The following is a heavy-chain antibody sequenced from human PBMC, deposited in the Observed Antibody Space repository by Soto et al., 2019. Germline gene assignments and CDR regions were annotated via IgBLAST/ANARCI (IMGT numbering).Heavy chain of an antibody. Sequence: SETLSLTCAVYGGSFSGYYWSWIRQPPGKGLEWIGEINHSGSTNYNPSLKSRVTISVDTSKNQFSLKLSSVTAADTAVYYCARGRGLEQLIRGGRGAYYYYYGMDGWGQGTTVTVSS. D-gene: IGHD6-13*01. J-gene: IGHJ6*02. CDR3: ARGRGLEQLIRGGRGAYYYYYGMDG. CDR1: GGSFSGYY. V-gene: IGHV4-34*01. CDR2: INHSGST.